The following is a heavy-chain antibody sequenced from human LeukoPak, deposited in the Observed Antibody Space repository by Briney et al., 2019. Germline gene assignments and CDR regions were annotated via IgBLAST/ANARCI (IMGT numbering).Heavy chain of an antibody. Sequence: SVKVSCKASGGTFSSYAISWVRQAPGQGLEWMGGIIPIFGTANYAQKFQGRVTITADESTSTAYMELSSLRSEDTAVYYCARVGRLVTSPYYYYYMDVWGKGTTVTVSS. CDR2: IIPIFGTA. V-gene: IGHV1-69*13. J-gene: IGHJ6*03. CDR3: ARVGRLVTSPYYYYYMDV. D-gene: IGHD3-9*01. CDR1: GGTFSSYA.